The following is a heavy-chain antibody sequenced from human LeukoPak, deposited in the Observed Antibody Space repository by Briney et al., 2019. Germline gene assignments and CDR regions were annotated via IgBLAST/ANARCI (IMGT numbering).Heavy chain of an antibody. V-gene: IGHV4-39*07. CDR3: ARGPRYSSGWYGGYYFDY. J-gene: IGHJ4*02. CDR2: IYYSGST. Sequence: SETLSLTCTVSGGSISSSSYYWGWIRQPPGKGLEWIGSIYYSGSTYYNPSLKSRVTISVDTSKNQFSLKLSSVTAADTAVYYCARGPRYSSGWYGGYYFDYWGQGTLVTVSS. D-gene: IGHD6-19*01. CDR1: GGSISSSSYY.